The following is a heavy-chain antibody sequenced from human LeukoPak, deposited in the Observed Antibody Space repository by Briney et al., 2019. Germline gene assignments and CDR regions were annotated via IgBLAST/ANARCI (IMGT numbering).Heavy chain of an antibody. CDR3: ARKLYGDY. V-gene: IGHV3-7*01. CDR1: GFTFRSYW. D-gene: IGHD2-8*01. Sequence: GGSLRLSXAASGFTFRSYWMSWVRQAPGKGLEWVANIKQDGSEKYYVDSVKGRFTISRDNAKNSLYLQMNSLRAEDTAVYYCARKLYGDYWGQGTLVTVSS. CDR2: IKQDGSEK. J-gene: IGHJ4*02.